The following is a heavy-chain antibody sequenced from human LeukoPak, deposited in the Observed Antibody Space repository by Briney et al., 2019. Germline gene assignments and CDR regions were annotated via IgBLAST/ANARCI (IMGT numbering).Heavy chain of an antibody. Sequence: SGGSLRLSCAASGFTFSDYAMNWVRQAPGKGLEWVSVISGSGVTTYYADSVKGRFSISRDNSKNTLYLQMNSLRVEDTAVYYCARGRPHGNDYWGQGTLVTVSS. CDR3: ARGRPHGNDY. V-gene: IGHV3-23*01. CDR1: GFTFSDYA. J-gene: IGHJ4*02. D-gene: IGHD4-23*01. CDR2: ISGSGVTT.